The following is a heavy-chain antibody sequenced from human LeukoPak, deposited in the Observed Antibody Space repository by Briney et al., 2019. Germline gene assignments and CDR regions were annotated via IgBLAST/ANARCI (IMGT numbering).Heavy chain of an antibody. CDR1: GSSISSGGYS. J-gene: IGHJ4*02. D-gene: IGHD5-18*01. CDR3: ARGGYSYGFDY. V-gene: IGHV4-30-2*01. CDR2: IYHSGST. Sequence: SQTLSLTCAVSGSSISSGGYSWSWIRQPPGKGLEWIGYIYHSGSTYYNPSLKSRVTISVDRSKNQFSLKLSSVTAADTAVYYCARGGYSYGFDYWGQGTLVTVSS.